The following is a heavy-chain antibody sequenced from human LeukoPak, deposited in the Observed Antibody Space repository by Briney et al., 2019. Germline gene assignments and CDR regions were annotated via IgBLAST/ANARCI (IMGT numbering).Heavy chain of an antibody. V-gene: IGHV1-18*01. Sequence: ASVKVSCKASGYTFTSYGISWVRQAPGQGLEWMGWISAYNGNTNYAQKLQGRVTMTTDTSTSTAYMELRSLRFDDTAVYYCARDIYDSSGYYYYYYGMDVWGQGTTVTVSS. CDR1: GYTFTSYG. D-gene: IGHD3-22*01. J-gene: IGHJ6*02. CDR2: ISAYNGNT. CDR3: ARDIYDSSGYYYYYYGMDV.